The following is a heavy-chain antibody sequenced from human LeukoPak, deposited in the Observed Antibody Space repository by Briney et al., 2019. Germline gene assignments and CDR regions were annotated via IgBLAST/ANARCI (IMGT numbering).Heavy chain of an antibody. Sequence: ASVKVSCKASGYTFTRYGINWVRQATGQGLEWMGWMNPNSGNTGYAQKFQGRVTMTRNTSISTAYMELSSLRSEDTAVYYCARGRGYSRFYYYYYMDVWGKGTTVTISS. CDR1: GYTFTRYG. CDR2: MNPNSGNT. CDR3: ARGRGYSRFYYYYYMDV. V-gene: IGHV1-8*01. D-gene: IGHD5-18*01. J-gene: IGHJ6*03.